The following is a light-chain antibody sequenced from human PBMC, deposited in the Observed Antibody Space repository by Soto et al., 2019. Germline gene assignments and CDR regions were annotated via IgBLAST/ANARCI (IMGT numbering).Light chain of an antibody. V-gene: IGKV4-1*01. Sequence: DIVMTQSPDSLAVSLGERATINCKSSQSVLYSSNNKNYLAWYQQKPGQPTKLLIYWASTGESGVPDRFSGSGSGTDFTLTISSLQAEDVAVYYCQQYYSTPPLTFGGGTKVEIK. CDR3: QQYYSTPPLT. J-gene: IGKJ4*01. CDR1: QSVLYSSNNKNY. CDR2: WAS.